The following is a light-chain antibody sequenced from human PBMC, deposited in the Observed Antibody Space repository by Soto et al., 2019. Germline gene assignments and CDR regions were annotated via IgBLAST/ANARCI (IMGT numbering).Light chain of an antibody. CDR2: DAS. J-gene: IGKJ4*01. CDR3: QQRSNCPLT. Sequence: EVVLTQSQSTLSLSPGERAPLSCRASQSVSSYLAWYQQKPGQAPRLLIYDASNRATGIPARFSGSGSGTDFTLTISSLEPEDFAVYYCQQRSNCPLTFGGGSKVDI. V-gene: IGKV3-11*01. CDR1: QSVSSY.